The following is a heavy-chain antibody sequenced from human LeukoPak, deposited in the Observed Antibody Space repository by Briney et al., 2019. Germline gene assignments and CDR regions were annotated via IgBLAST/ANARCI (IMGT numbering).Heavy chain of an antibody. CDR2: ISYDGSNK. CDR1: GFTFSSYG. CDR3: AKDVDSSGYYSDAFDI. D-gene: IGHD3-22*01. J-gene: IGHJ3*02. V-gene: IGHV3-30*18. Sequence: GGSLRLSCAASGFTFSSYGMHWVRQAPGKGLEWVAVISYDGSNKYYADSVKGRFTISRDNSKNTLYLQMNSLRAEDTAVYYCAKDVDSSGYYSDAFDIWGQGTMVTVSS.